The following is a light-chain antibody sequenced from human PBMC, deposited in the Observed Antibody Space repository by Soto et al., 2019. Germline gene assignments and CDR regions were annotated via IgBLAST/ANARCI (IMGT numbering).Light chain of an antibody. V-gene: IGKV3-11*01. CDR2: GAF. Sequence: EIVLTQSPGTLSLSPGERATLSCRASPSVANFVAWYQQKPGQAPRLLIYGAFNRATGIPARFSGSGSGTDFTLTISSLEPEDAAVYYCQQRNVWPPVTFGQGTRLEIK. CDR3: QQRNVWPPVT. CDR1: PSVANF. J-gene: IGKJ5*01.